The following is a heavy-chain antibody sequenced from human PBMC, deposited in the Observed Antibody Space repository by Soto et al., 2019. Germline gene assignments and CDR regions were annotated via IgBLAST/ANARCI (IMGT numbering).Heavy chain of an antibody. CDR3: ALREMGCSGGSCYSLHYYYYYMDV. V-gene: IGHV3-23*01. CDR1: GFTFSSYA. D-gene: IGHD2-15*01. J-gene: IGHJ6*03. CDR2: ISGSGGST. Sequence: PGGSLRLSCAASGFTFSSYAMSWVRQAPGKGLEWVSAISGSGGSTYYADSVKGWFTISRDNSKNTLYLQMNSLRAEDTAVYYCALREMGCSGGSCYSLHYYYYYMDVWGKGTTVTVSS.